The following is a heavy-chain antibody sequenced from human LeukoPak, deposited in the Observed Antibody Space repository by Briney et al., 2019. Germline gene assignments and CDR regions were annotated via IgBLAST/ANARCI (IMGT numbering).Heavy chain of an antibody. V-gene: IGHV1-2*02. Sequence: GASVKVSCKASGYTFTGYYMHWVRQAPGQGLEWMGWTNPNSGGTNYAQKFQGRVTMIRDTSISTAYMELSRLRSDDTAVYYCARDETGYSYGSYYFDYWGQGTLVTVSS. CDR2: TNPNSGGT. CDR1: GYTFTGYY. CDR3: ARDETGYSYGSYYFDY. J-gene: IGHJ4*02. D-gene: IGHD5-18*01.